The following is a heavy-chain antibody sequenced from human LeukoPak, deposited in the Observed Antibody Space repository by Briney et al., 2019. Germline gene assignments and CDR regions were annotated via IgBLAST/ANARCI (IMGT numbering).Heavy chain of an antibody. CDR2: INPNSGGT. Sequence: ASVKVSCKASGYTFTGYYMHWVRQAPGQRLEWMGWINPNSGGTNSAQKFQGRVTMTRDTSISTAYMELSSLRSDDTAVYYCAKIGDSGWFPDYWGQGTLVTVSS. D-gene: IGHD6-19*01. CDR1: GYTFTGYY. J-gene: IGHJ4*02. CDR3: AKIGDSGWFPDY. V-gene: IGHV1-2*02.